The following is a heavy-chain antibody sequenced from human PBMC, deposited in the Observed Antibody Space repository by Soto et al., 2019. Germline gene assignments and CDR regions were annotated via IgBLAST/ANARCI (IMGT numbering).Heavy chain of an antibody. Sequence: LRLSCAASGFTFSSYGMHWVRQAPGKGLEWVAVISYDGSNKYYADSVKGRFTISRDNSKNTLYPQMNSLRAEDTAVYYCAKDLYSSSNYWGQGTLVTVSS. CDR3: AKDLYSSSNY. CDR1: GFTFSSYG. V-gene: IGHV3-30*18. J-gene: IGHJ4*02. D-gene: IGHD6-6*01. CDR2: ISYDGSNK.